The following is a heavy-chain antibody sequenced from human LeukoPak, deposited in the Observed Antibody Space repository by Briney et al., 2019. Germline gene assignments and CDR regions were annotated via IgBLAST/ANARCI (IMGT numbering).Heavy chain of an antibody. CDR1: GFTFSTYW. CDR3: ARDYGGWPFDY. D-gene: IGHD6-19*01. CDR2: INPDGSEE. V-gene: IGHV3-7*05. J-gene: IGHJ4*02. Sequence: GGSLRLSCVASGFTFSTYWMSWVRQTPGKGLEWVANINPDGSEEYYVDSVKGRFTISRDNAKNSLYLQMNNLGAEDTAVYYCARDYGGWPFDYWGQGTLVTDSS.